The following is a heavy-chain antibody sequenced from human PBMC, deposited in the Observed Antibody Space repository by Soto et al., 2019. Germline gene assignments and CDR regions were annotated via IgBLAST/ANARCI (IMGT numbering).Heavy chain of an antibody. J-gene: IGHJ6*02. CDR3: ARGKRGVAAAGTGYYYYNGMDV. CDR2: INHSGST. Sequence: PSETLSLTCAVYGGSFSNYYWSWIRQAPGKGLEWIGEINHSGSTNYNPSLKSRVTISVDTSKNQFSLKLSSVTAADTAVYYCARGKRGVAAAGTGYYYYNGMDVWGQGTTVT. D-gene: IGHD6-13*01. V-gene: IGHV4-34*01. CDR1: GGSFSNYY.